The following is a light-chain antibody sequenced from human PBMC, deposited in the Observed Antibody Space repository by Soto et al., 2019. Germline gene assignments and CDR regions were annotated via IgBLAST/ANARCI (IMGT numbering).Light chain of an antibody. CDR2: KAS. CDR3: QHYNSYSEA. Sequence: DIQMTPSLSTLSGSVGDRVTITCGASQTISSWLAWYQQKPGKAPKLLIYKASTLKSGVPSRFSGSGSGTEFTLTISSLQPDDFATYYCQHYNSYSEAFGQGTKVDIK. V-gene: IGKV1-5*03. J-gene: IGKJ1*01. CDR1: QTISSW.